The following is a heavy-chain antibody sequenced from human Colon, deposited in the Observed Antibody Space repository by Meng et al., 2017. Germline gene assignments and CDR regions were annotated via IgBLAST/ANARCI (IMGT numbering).Heavy chain of an antibody. V-gene: IGHV4-4*02. CDR3: ARSPYSGSALPFFDY. D-gene: IGHD1-26*01. J-gene: IGHJ4*02. CDR2: IYHSGRT. Sequence: QGSLQEAGPGLVKPSGTLSLTCDVSGVSIRNDLWWSWVRQAPGKGLEWIGEIYHSGRTNYNPSVKSRVSMSVDKSQNHFSLRLSSVTAADTAVYYCARSPYSGSALPFFDYWGQGSLVTVSS. CDR1: GVSIRNDLW.